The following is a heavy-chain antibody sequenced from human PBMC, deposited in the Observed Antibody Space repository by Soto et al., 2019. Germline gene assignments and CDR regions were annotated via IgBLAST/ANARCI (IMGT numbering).Heavy chain of an antibody. Sequence: QPGGSLRLSCAASGFTFSSYAMSWVRQAPGKGLEWVSAISGSGGSTYYADSVKGRFTISRDNSKNTLYLQMNSLRAGDTAVYYCAKLKDTAMESQYYYYGMDVWGQGTTVTVSS. V-gene: IGHV3-23*01. D-gene: IGHD5-18*01. CDR1: GFTFSSYA. CDR2: ISGSGGST. J-gene: IGHJ6*02. CDR3: AKLKDTAMESQYYYYGMDV.